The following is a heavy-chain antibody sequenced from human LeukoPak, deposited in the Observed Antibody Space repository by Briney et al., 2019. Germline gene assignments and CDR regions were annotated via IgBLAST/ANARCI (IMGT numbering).Heavy chain of an antibody. Sequence: KRGESLKISCKGSGYSFTSYWISWVRQMPGKGLEWMGRIDPSDSYTNYSPSFQGHVTISADKSISTAYLQWSSLKASDTAMYYCARREGHYYGSGSYGGDYWGQGTLVTVSS. CDR1: GYSFTSYW. J-gene: IGHJ4*02. V-gene: IGHV5-10-1*01. CDR2: IDPSDSYT. CDR3: ARREGHYYGSGSYGGDY. D-gene: IGHD3-10*01.